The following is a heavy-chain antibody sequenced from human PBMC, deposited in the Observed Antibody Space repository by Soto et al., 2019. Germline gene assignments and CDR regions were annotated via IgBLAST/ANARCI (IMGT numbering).Heavy chain of an antibody. Sequence: QLQLQESGPGLVKPSETLSLTCTVSGGSISSSSYYWGWIRQPPGKGLEWIGSISDTGSTYYNPSRKSRVAMSGDTSKNQFSLNLSSVTAADTAVDYGARRNWCSWDYWGQGTLVTVSS. CDR1: GGSISSSSYY. CDR3: ARRNWCSWDY. CDR2: ISDTGST. V-gene: IGHV4-39*01. J-gene: IGHJ4*02. D-gene: IGHD2-8*02.